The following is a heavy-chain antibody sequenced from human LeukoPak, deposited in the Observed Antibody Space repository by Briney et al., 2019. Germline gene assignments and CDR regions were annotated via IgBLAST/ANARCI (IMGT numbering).Heavy chain of an antibody. J-gene: IGHJ5*02. CDR2: INHSGST. CDR3: ARRVAVVGSNWFDP. D-gene: IGHD6-13*01. V-gene: IGHV4-34*01. Sequence: PSETLSLTCAVYGGSFTNYYWSWIRQPPGKGLEWIGEINHSGSTNHNPSLKSRVTISVDTSKNQFSLMLKSVTAADTAVYYCARRVAVVGSNWFDPWGQGTLVTVSS. CDR1: GGSFTNYY.